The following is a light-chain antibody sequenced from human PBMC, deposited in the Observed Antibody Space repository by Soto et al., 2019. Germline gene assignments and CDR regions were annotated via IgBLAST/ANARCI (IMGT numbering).Light chain of an antibody. CDR2: GAS. CDR3: LQYQSYWT. J-gene: IGKJ1*01. Sequence: EIVLTQSPGTLSLSPGESATLSCRASQSVSNTQVAWYQQKPGQAPRLLIYGASSRATGILDRFTGSGSGTEFTLTISSLQPDDLATYYCLQYQSYWTFGQGTKVEVK. CDR1: QSVSNTQ. V-gene: IGKV3-20*01.